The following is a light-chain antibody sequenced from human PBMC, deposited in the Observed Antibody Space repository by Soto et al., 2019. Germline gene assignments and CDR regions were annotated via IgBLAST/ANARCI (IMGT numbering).Light chain of an antibody. CDR2: EGS. V-gene: IGLV2-23*01. Sequence: QSALTQPASVSGSPGQSITISCTGTSSDVGRYNLVSWYQQHPGKVPKFLIYEGSKRPSGVPDRFSGSKSGNTASLTISGLQTEDEADYYCCSYAHSNTLIFGGGTKLTVL. CDR1: SSDVGRYNL. CDR3: CSYAHSNTLI. J-gene: IGLJ2*01.